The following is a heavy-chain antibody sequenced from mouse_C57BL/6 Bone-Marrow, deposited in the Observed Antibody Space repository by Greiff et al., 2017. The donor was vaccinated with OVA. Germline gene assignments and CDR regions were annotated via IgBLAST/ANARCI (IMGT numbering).Heavy chain of an antibody. V-gene: IGHV3-6*01. Sequence: VQLQQSGPGLVKPSQSLSLTCSVTGYSITSGYYWNWIRRLPGNKLEWMGYISYDGSNNYNPSLKNRISITRDTSKNQFFLKLNSVTTEDAATYYCARGEMGLGFAYWGQGTLVTVSA. CDR2: ISYDGSN. CDR3: ARGEMGLGFAY. J-gene: IGHJ3*01. CDR1: GYSITSGYY. D-gene: IGHD2-3*01.